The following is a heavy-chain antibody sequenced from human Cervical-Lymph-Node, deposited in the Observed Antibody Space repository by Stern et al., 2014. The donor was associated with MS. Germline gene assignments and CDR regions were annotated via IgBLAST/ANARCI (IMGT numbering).Heavy chain of an antibody. CDR1: GGSISSGGYY. Sequence: QVQLHESGPGLVKPSQTLSLTCTVSGGSISSGGYYWSWIRQHPGKGLEWIGSIYYSGNTYYNPSLKSLLTISVDTSKNQFSLKLSSVTAADTAVYYCARGSSWYGLDVWGPGTTVTVSS. J-gene: IGHJ6*02. D-gene: IGHD6-13*01. CDR2: IYYSGNT. V-gene: IGHV4-31*01. CDR3: ARGSSWYGLDV.